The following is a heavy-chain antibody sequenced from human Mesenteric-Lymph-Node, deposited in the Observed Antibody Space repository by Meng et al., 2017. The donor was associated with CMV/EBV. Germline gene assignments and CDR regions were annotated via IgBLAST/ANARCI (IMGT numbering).Heavy chain of an antibody. J-gene: IGHJ4*02. CDR1: GFTFSSYA. CDR2: ISYDGSNK. Sequence: GESLKISCAASGFTFSSYAMHWVRQAPGKGLEWVAVISYDGSNKYYADSVKGRFTISRDNSKNTLYLQMNSLRAEDTAVYYCARDHQYFDYWGQGTLVTVSS. CDR3: ARDHQYFDY. V-gene: IGHV3-30-3*01.